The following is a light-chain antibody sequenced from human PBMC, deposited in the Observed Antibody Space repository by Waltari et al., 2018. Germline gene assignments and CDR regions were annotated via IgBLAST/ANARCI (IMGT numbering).Light chain of an antibody. J-gene: IGKJ2*01. V-gene: IGKV1-9*01. CDR1: KGISSY. CDR3: QHLNSYPVT. Sequence: DIQLTQSPSFLSASVGERVTITCRASKGISSYLAWYQQKPGKAPTLLIYTASTLQSGVPSRFSGSGSGTEFTLTISSLQPEDFATYYCQHLNSYPVTFGQGTKLEIK. CDR2: TAS.